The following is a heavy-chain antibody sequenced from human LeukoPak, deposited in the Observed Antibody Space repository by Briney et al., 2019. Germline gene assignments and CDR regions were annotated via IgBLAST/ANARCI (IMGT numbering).Heavy chain of an antibody. J-gene: IGHJ4*02. CDR3: ARSDSPADY. Sequence: PGGSRRLSCAASGFTFSDYYRSWFRKAPGKGLEWVSYISSSGSTIYYADSVKGRFTISRDNAKNSLYLQMNSLRAEDTAVYYCARSDSPADYWGQGTPVTVYS. V-gene: IGHV3-11*01. D-gene: IGHD3-3*01. CDR2: ISSSGSTI. CDR1: GFTFSDYY.